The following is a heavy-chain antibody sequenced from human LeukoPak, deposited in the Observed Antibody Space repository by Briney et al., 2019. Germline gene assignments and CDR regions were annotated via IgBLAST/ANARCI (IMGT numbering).Heavy chain of an antibody. CDR1: GYSFTSYW. D-gene: IGHD3-16*02. CDR3: ARPRGGPILYDYVWGSYRSHPYYFDY. J-gene: IGHJ4*02. CDR2: IYPGDSDT. Sequence: GESLKISCKGSGYSFTSYWIGWVRQMPGKGLEWMGIIYPGDSDTRYSPSFQGRVTISADKSISTAYLQWSSLKASDTAMYYCARPRGGPILYDYVWGSYRSHPYYFDYWGQGTLVTVSS. V-gene: IGHV5-51*01.